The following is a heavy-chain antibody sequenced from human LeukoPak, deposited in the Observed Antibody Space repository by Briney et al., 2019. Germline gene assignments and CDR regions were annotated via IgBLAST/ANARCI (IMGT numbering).Heavy chain of an antibody. J-gene: IGHJ3*02. CDR2: ISYDGSNK. D-gene: IGHD3-22*01. V-gene: IGHV3-30-3*01. CDR1: GFTFSSYA. CDR3: AKAFDSSGYYDAFDI. Sequence: GRSLRLSCAASGFTFSSYAMHWVRQAPGKGLEWVAVISYDGSNKYYADSVKGRFTISRDNSKNTLYLQMNSLRAEDTAVYYCAKAFDSSGYYDAFDIWGQGTMVTVSS.